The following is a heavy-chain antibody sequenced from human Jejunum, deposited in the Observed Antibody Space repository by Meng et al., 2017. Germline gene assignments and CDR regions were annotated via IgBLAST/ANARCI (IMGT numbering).Heavy chain of an antibody. CDR2: IYYTGST. D-gene: IGHD6-13*01. CDR1: GGSISSNY. J-gene: IGHJ4*02. V-gene: IGHV4-59*01. CDR3: ARVRSSSWYPLDY. Sequence: QVQLQESGPGLVKPSETLSLTCTVSGGSISSNYWSWIRHPPGKGLEWIGYIYYTGSTNYNASLKSRVTISVDTSKNQFSLKLTSVTAADTAVYYCARVRSSSWYPLDYWGQGTLVTVSS.